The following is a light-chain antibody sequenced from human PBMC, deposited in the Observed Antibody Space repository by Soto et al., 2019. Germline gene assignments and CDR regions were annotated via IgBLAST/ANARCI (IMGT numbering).Light chain of an antibody. CDR3: NSYTSSSTLV. CDR2: DVS. V-gene: IGLV2-14*03. J-gene: IGLJ1*01. CDR1: SSDVGGYNY. Sequence: QSVLTQPASVSGSPGQSITISCTGTSSDVGGYNYVSWYQHHPGKAPKLMIYDVSNRPSGVSNRFSGSKSGNTASLTISGLQADDEADYYCNSYTSSSTLVFGTGTKVTVL.